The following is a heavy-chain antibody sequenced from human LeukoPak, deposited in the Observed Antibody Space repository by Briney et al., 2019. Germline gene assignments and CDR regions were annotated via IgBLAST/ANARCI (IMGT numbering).Heavy chain of an antibody. V-gene: IGHV1-2*02. CDR3: ARGAYGSGSLDDY. D-gene: IGHD3-10*01. CDR1: GYTFTGYY. CDR2: INPNSDGT. J-gene: IGHJ4*02. Sequence: ASVKVSCKASGYTFTGYYMHWVRQAPGQGLEWMGWINPNSDGTNYAQKFQDRVTMTRNTSISTAYMELSSLRSEDTAVYYCARGAYGSGSLDDYWGQGTLVTVSS.